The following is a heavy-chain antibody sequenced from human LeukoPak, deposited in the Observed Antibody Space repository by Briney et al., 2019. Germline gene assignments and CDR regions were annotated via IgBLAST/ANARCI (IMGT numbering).Heavy chain of an antibody. D-gene: IGHD3-22*01. CDR1: GFTFSSYS. J-gene: IGHJ4*02. Sequence: PGGSLRLSCAASGFTFSSYSMNWVRQAPGKGLEWVSSISSSSSYIYYADSVKGRFTISRDNAKNSLYLQMNSLRAEDTAVYYCARVTYRYYDSSGLNGVDYWGQGTLVTVSS. CDR3: ARVTYRYYDSSGLNGVDY. CDR2: ISSSSSYI. V-gene: IGHV3-21*01.